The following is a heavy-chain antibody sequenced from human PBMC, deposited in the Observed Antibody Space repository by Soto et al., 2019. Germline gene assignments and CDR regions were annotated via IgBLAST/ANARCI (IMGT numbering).Heavy chain of an antibody. CDR1: GYTFTSYD. D-gene: IGHD1-26*01. V-gene: IGHV1-8*01. Sequence: QVQLVQSGAEVREPGASVKVSCKASGYTFTSYDINWVRQATGQGLEWMGWMSPSSGNTGYAQTFQGRVAMXRDTSIGTAYMELSSLRSEDTAVYFCVRGEWELGYWGQGTLVTVSS. CDR3: VRGEWELGY. CDR2: MSPSSGNT. J-gene: IGHJ4*02.